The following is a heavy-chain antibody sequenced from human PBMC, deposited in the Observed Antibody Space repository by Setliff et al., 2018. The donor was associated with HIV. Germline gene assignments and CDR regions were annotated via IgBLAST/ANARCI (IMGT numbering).Heavy chain of an antibody. CDR2: LNPSGDST. CDR1: GYTFTSYY. D-gene: IGHD3-10*01. CDR3: ARGGYHGFGSYGDY. V-gene: IGHV1-46*01. J-gene: IGHJ4*02. Sequence: ASVKVSCKASGYTFTSYYVHWVRQAPGQGLEWMGILNPSGDSTAYAQKFQGRVAMTRDTSTSTVYMELSRLRSDDTAVYYCARGGYHGFGSYGDYWGQGTLVTVSS.